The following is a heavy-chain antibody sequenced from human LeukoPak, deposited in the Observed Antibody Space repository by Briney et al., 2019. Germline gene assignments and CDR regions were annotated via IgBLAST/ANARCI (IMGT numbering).Heavy chain of an antibody. J-gene: IGHJ4*02. CDR1: GFTLLSSM. V-gene: IGHV3-7*01. D-gene: IGHD3-3*01. Sequence: GESLRLSFSAPGFTLLSSMMTSARQAPGKGVERVPHIKPDRCEKLYVDSVRGQFTISRDNANNSLSLQLKVLIADDTAFWYCGSGSLWSGILEYWGQGTLVIVSS. CDR3: GSGSLWSGILEY. CDR2: IKPDRCEK.